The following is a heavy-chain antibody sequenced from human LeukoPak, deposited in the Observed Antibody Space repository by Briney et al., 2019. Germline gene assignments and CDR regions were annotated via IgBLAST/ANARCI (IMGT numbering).Heavy chain of an antibody. J-gene: IGHJ6*03. Sequence: PGGSLRLSCAASGFTVSSNYMSWVRQAPGKGLEWVSVIYSGGSTYYADSVKGRFTISRDNSKNTLYLQMNSLRAEDTAVYYCAKARDGYYYYYMDVWGKGTTVTVSS. D-gene: IGHD5-24*01. CDR2: IYSGGST. CDR1: GFTVSSNY. V-gene: IGHV3-53*05. CDR3: AKARDGYYYYYMDV.